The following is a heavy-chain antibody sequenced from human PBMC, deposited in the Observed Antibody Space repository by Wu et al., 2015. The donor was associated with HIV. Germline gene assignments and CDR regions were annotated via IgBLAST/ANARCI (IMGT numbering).Heavy chain of an antibody. Sequence: QVQLVQSGSEVKKPGSSVRVSCQASGVGFSNYAINWVRQVPGQGLEWMGDFIPISGVANYAQKFQGRVTISTDDSTSTAFMEMRSLRFEDTAVYYCAINRIFDNWFDPWGQGTLVTVSS. V-gene: IGHV1-69*05. CDR1: GVGFSNYA. J-gene: IGHJ5*02. CDR3: AINRIFDNWFDP. CDR2: FIPISGVA. D-gene: IGHD1-14*01.